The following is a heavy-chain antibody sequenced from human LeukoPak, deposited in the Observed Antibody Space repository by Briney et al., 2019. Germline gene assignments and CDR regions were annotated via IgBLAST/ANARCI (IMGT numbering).Heavy chain of an antibody. Sequence: GGSLRLSCAASGFSITDHYMDWVRQAPGKGLEWVGRTRNKPNGYTTDYGTSVKGRFIVSRDDSENSLYLRMNGLKTEDTAVYYCVRVRHGDYFDYWGQGTLVTVSS. J-gene: IGHJ4*02. CDR1: GFSITDHY. CDR2: TRNKPNGYTT. CDR3: VRVRHGDYFDY. V-gene: IGHV3-72*01. D-gene: IGHD4-17*01.